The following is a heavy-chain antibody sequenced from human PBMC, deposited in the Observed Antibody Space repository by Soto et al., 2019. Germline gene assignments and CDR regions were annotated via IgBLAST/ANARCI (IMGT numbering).Heavy chain of an antibody. CDR3: ARDDPGYCSGGSCYSDGMDV. CDR2: IWYDGSNK. CDR1: GFTFSSYG. Sequence: GESLKISCAASGFTFSSYGMHWVRQAPGKGLEWVAVIWYDGSNKYYADSVKGRFTISRDNSKNTLYLQMNSLRAEETAVYYCARDDPGYCSGGSCYSDGMDVWGQGTTVTVSS. J-gene: IGHJ6*02. V-gene: IGHV3-33*01. D-gene: IGHD2-15*01.